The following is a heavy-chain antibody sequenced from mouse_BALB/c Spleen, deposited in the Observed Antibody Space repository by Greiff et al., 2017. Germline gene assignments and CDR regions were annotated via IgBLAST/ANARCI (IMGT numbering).Heavy chain of an antibody. V-gene: IGHV5-17*02. Sequence: EVQLQQSGGGLVQPGGSRKLSCAASGFTFSSFGMHWVRQAPEKGLEWVAYISSGSSTIYYADTVKGRFTISRDNPKNTLFLQMTSLRSEDTAMYYCARVITTGMDYWGQGTSVTVSS. D-gene: IGHD2-4*01. CDR2: ISSGSSTI. J-gene: IGHJ4*01. CDR3: ARVITTGMDY. CDR1: GFTFSSFG.